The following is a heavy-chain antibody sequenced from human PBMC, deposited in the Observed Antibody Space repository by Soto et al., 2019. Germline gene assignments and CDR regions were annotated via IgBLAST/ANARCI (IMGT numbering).Heavy chain of an antibody. CDR2: IWYDGSNK. Sequence: GGSLRLSCAASGFSFSSYSMHWVRQAPGKGLEWVAVIWYDGSNKYYADSVKGRFTISRDNSKNTLYLQMNSLRAEDTAVYYCARDREAAAGKVCYYGMDVWGQGTTVTVSS. V-gene: IGHV3-33*08. CDR3: ARDREAAAGKVCYYGMDV. CDR1: GFSFSSYS. D-gene: IGHD6-13*01. J-gene: IGHJ6*02.